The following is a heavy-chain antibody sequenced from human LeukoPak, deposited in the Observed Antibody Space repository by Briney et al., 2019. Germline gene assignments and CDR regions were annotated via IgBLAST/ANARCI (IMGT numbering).Heavy chain of an antibody. D-gene: IGHD3-22*01. J-gene: IGHJ4*02. Sequence: GASVKVSCKASGYTFTSYYMHWVRQAPGQGLEWMGIINPSGGSTSYAQKFQGRVTMTRDTSTSTVYMELSSLRSEDTAVHYCARDDNLAKNTMIQGYWGQGTLVTVSS. V-gene: IGHV1-46*01. CDR3: ARDDNLAKNTMIQGY. CDR1: GYTFTSYY. CDR2: INPSGGST.